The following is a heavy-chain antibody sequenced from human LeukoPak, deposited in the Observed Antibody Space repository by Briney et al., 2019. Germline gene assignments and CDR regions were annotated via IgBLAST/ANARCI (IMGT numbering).Heavy chain of an antibody. D-gene: IGHD6-13*01. V-gene: IGHV4-59*01. CDR2: IYYSGST. J-gene: IGHJ4*02. Sequence: SETLSLTCTVSGGSLSSYFWSWIRQPPGKGLEWIAYIYYSGSTNYNPSLKSRVTISVDTSKNQFSLKLSSVTAANTAVYYCARQPSSWFTSFDSWGQGTLVTVSS. CDR1: GGSLSSYF. CDR3: ARQPSSWFTSFDS.